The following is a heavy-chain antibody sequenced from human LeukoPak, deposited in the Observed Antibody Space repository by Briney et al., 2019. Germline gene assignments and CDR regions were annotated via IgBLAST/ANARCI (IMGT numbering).Heavy chain of an antibody. CDR1: GFTFSDYY. D-gene: IGHD3-22*01. CDR3: ARNFGGGDSSGPYS. V-gene: IGHV3-11*01. Sequence: GGSLRLSCAASGFTFSDYYMTWIRQAPGKGLEWVSYITSSGSTIYYADSVKGRFTISRDNAKNSLYLQMNSLRAEDTALYYCARNFGGGDSSGPYSWGQGTQVTVSS. J-gene: IGHJ4*02. CDR2: ITSSGSTI.